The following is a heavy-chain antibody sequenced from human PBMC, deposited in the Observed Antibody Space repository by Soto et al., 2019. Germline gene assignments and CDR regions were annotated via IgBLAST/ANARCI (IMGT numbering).Heavy chain of an antibody. CDR1: GDTISTGGYT. CDR3: VRSEYYYDSSGLARPLARWVD. Sequence: PSETLPLTCDVSGDTISTGGYTWAWIRQPPGKALEWIGHTYHSGNPYNNPSLKNRVTMSVDTSKNQFSLKLTSVTAVDTAVYYCVRSEYYYDSSGLARPLARWVDWGQGTLVTVSS. V-gene: IGHV4-30-2*01. J-gene: IGHJ4*02. D-gene: IGHD3-22*01. CDR2: TYHSGNP.